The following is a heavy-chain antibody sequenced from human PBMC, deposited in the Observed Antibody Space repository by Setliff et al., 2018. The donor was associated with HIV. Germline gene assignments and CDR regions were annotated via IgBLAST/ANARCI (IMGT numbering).Heavy chain of an antibody. CDR3: ARAPRGVGSSSYFDY. V-gene: IGHV1-8*02. CDR2: MNPDSGNT. J-gene: IGHJ4*02. D-gene: IGHD2-2*01. Sequence: ASVKVSCKTSGYTFTSFDINWVRQATGQGLEWMGWMNPDSGNTGYAQKFQGRVTMTRKTSTSTAFMELISLRSEDTAVYYCARAPRGVGSSSYFDYWGQGALVTVSS. CDR1: GYTFTSFD.